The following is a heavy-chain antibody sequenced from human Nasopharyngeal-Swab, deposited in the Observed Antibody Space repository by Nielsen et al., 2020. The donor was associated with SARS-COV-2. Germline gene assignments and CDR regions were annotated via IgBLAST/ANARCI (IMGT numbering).Heavy chain of an antibody. CDR1: GGTFSSYA. CDR3: ARIAVHHNWFHP. Sequence: SVKVSCKASGGTFSSYAISWVRQAPGQGLEWMGGIIPIFGTANYAQKFQGRVTITADESTSTAYMELSSLRSEDTAVYYCARIAVHHNWFHPRGQGTLVTVSS. J-gene: IGHJ5*02. CDR2: IIPIFGTA. V-gene: IGHV1-69*13. D-gene: IGHD1-1*01.